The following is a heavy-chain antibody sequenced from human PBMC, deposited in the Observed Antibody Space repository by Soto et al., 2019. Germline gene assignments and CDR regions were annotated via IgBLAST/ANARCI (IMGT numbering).Heavy chain of an antibody. CDR2: IDPGSGKA. CDR1: GYTLTNYA. Sequence: QVQLVQSGAEVKKPGASVIISCKPSGYTLTNYAIHWVRQAAGQSLQWLAWIDPGSGKATYSQKVQGRIIVTRDNSASTFYMDLSSLTSEDTAVYFCTRDLYGGNPFDHWGRGVLVTVSS. V-gene: IGHV1-3*01. D-gene: IGHD2-15*01. J-gene: IGHJ4*02. CDR3: TRDLYGGNPFDH.